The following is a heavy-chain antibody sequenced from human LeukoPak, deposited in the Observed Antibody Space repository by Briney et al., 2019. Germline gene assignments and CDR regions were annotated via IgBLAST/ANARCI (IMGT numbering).Heavy chain of an antibody. Sequence: ASVKVSCKASGYTFTSYGISWVRQAPGQGLEWMGWISAYNGNKHYAQKLQGRVTMTTDTTTSTAYVELRSLRSDDTAVYDCARGTGVAGNGDYWGQGTLVTVSS. D-gene: IGHD6-19*01. CDR1: GYTFTSYG. CDR2: ISAYNGNK. CDR3: ARGTGVAGNGDY. J-gene: IGHJ4*02. V-gene: IGHV1-18*01.